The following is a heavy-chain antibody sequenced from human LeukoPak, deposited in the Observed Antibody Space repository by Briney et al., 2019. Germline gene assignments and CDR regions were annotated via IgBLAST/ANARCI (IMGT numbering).Heavy chain of an antibody. D-gene: IGHD3-16*01. V-gene: IGHV3-30*18. CDR1: GFTFSNYG. CDR3: AKEGLSRFY. J-gene: IGHJ4*02. CDR2: ISYEGSNK. Sequence: QPGRSLRLSCAASGFTFSNYGMHWVRQAPGKGPEWVAVISYEGSNKYYADSVKGRFTISRDNSKNTLYLQMNSLRAEDTAVYYCAKEGLSRFYWGQGTLVTVSS.